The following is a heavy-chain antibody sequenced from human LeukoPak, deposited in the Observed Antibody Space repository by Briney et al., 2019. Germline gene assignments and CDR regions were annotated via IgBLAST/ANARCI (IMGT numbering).Heavy chain of an antibody. CDR1: GFTFSSYW. Sequence: GGALRLSCAASGFTFSSYWRSWVRQAPGKGLEWVANIKQDGSEKYYVDSVKGRFTISRDNSQNTLYLQMNSLRAGDTAVYYCAKDYYGSGGQGTLVTVSS. J-gene: IGHJ4*02. CDR3: AKDYYGS. CDR2: IKQDGSEK. V-gene: IGHV3-7*01. D-gene: IGHD3-10*01.